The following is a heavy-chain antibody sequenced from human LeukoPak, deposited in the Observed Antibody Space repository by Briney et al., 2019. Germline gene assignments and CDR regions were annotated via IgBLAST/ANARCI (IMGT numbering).Heavy chain of an antibody. J-gene: IGHJ4*02. CDR3: AAHDYSNYDAVY. V-gene: IGHV1-46*01. Sequence: GASVKVSCKASGYTFTSYYMHWVRQAPGQGLEWVGIINPSGGSTSYAQKFQGRVTMTRDTSTSTVYMELSSLRSEDTAVYYCAAHDYSNYDAVYRGQGTLVTVSS. CDR1: GYTFTSYY. D-gene: IGHD4-11*01. CDR2: INPSGGST.